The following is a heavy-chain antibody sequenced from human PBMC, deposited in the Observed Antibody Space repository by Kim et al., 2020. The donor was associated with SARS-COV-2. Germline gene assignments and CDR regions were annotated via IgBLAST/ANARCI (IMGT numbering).Heavy chain of an antibody. J-gene: IGHJ6*02. CDR1: GGSFGGYY. V-gene: IGHV4-34*01. CDR2: INHSGST. D-gene: IGHD2-15*01. Sequence: SETLSLTCAVYGGSFGGYYWSWIRQPPGKGLEWIGEINHSGSTNYNPSFKSRVTISVDTSKNQFALKLSSVTAADTAVYYCARVRSGGLYYYYYYGMDVWGQGTTVTVSS. CDR3: ARVRSGGLYYYYYYGMDV.